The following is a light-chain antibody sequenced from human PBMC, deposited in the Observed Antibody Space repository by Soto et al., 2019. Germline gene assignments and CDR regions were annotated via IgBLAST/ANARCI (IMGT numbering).Light chain of an antibody. V-gene: IGKV1-5*03. Sequence: DIQMTQSPSTLSASVGDRVTITCRASQSISSWLAWYQQKPGKAPNLLIYKASRLESGVPSRFSGSGSGTEFTLPISSLQHDDFATYYCQQYNSYSWTFGQGT. CDR3: QQYNSYSWT. CDR1: QSISSW. J-gene: IGKJ1*01. CDR2: KAS.